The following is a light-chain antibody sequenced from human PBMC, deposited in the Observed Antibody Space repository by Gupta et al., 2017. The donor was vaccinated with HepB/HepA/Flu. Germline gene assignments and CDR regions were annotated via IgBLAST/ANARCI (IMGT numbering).Light chain of an antibody. Sequence: DIQMTQSPSSLSASVGDRVTITCRASQSISSYLNWYQQKPGKAPKLLIYAASNLQSGVPSRFSGSGYGTDFTLTISSRQPEDFATYYCQQSYSTPPITFGQGTRLEIK. V-gene: IGKV1-39*01. CDR2: AAS. CDR1: QSISSY. J-gene: IGKJ5*01. CDR3: QQSYSTPPIT.